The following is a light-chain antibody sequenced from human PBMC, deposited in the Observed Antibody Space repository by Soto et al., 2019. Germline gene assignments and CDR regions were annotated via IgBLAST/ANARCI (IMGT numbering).Light chain of an antibody. J-gene: IGLJ1*01. V-gene: IGLV2-14*03. CDR1: SSDIGDSNY. CDR3: NSYASTSALYV. CDR2: DVT. Sequence: QSALTQPASVSGSPGQSITISCTGTSSDIGDSNYVSWYQQHPGKAPKLMLYDVTSRPSGVSNRFSGSKSGNTASLTISGLQAEDEAYYYCNSYASTSALYVFGTGTKVTVL.